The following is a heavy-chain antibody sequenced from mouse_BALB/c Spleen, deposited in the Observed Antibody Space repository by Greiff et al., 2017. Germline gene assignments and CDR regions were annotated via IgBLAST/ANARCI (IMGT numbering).Heavy chain of an antibody. CDR1: GYAFSSYW. CDR3: ARDHYGSSSWFAY. V-gene: IGHV1-80*01. J-gene: IGHJ3*01. CDR2: IYPGDGDT. D-gene: IGHD1-1*01. Sequence: QVQLQQSGAELVRPGSSVKISCKASGYAFSSYWMNWVKQRPGQGLEWIGQIYPGDGDTNYNGKFKGKATLTADKSSSTAYMQLSSLTSEDSAVYFCARDHYGSSSWFAYWGQGTLVTVSA.